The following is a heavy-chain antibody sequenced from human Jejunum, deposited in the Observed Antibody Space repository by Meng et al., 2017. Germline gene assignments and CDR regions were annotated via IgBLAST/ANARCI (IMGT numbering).Heavy chain of an antibody. CDR1: GGSISGSYDY. J-gene: IGHJ4*02. V-gene: IGHV4-39*01. D-gene: IGHD3-10*01. CDR2: ISYSGST. CDR3: ARHFSGSGTWFFDS. Sequence: QLQLQESGAGVVKASETLSLTCTASGGSISGSYDYWGWIRQPPGKGLDWTGTISYSGSTYYNPSLTSRVTISMDTSKNQFSLKLSSVTAADTAVYYCARHFSGSGTWFFDSWGQGVLVTVSS.